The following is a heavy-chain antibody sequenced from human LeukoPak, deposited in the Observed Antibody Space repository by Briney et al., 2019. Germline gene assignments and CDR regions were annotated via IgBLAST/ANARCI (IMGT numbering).Heavy chain of an antibody. CDR2: IYYSGST. Sequence: SETLSLTCTVSGGSISSSSYYWGWIRQPPGKGLEWIGSIYYSGSTYYNPSLKSRVTISVDTSKNQFSLKLSSVTAADTAVYYCARLRLGELSFHAVIDYWGQGTLVTVSS. D-gene: IGHD3-16*02. J-gene: IGHJ4*02. V-gene: IGHV4-39*07. CDR1: GGSISSSSYY. CDR3: ARLRLGELSFHAVIDY.